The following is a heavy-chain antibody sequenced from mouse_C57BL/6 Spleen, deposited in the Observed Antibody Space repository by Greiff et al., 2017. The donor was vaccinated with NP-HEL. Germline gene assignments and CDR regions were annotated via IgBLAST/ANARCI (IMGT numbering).Heavy chain of an antibody. D-gene: IGHD1-1*01. CDR3: ARDGSSPYYAMDY. J-gene: IGHJ4*01. CDR2: IHPNSGST. CDR1: GYTFTSYW. V-gene: IGHV1-64*01. Sequence: VQLQQPGAELVKPGASVKLSCKASGYTFTSYWMHWVKQRPGQGLEWIGMIHPNSGSTNYNEKFKSKATLTVDKSSSTAYMQLSSLTSEDSAVYYGARDGSSPYYAMDYWGQGTSVTVSS.